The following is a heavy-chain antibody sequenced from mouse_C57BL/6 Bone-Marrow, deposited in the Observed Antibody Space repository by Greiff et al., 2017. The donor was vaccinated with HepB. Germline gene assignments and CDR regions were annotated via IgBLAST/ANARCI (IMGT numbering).Heavy chain of an antibody. V-gene: IGHV2-2*01. Sequence: QVQLQQSGPGLVQPSPSLSITCTVSGFSLTSYGVHWVRQSPGKGLEWLGVIWRGGSTDYNAAFISRLSISKDNSKSQVFFKMNSLQADDTAIYYCATNSYHVDYWGQGTSVTVSS. CDR3: ATNSYHVDY. J-gene: IGHJ4*01. CDR1: GFSLTSYG. D-gene: IGHD2-10*01. CDR2: IWRGGST.